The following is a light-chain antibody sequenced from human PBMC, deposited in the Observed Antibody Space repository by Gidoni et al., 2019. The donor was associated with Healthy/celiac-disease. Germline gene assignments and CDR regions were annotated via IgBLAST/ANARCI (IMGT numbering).Light chain of an antibody. CDR2: DAS. CDR3: QQRSNWPLWT. Sequence: ELVLTQSPATLSLSPGEIATLSCRASQSVSSYLAWYQHKPGQAPRLLIYDASNRATGIPARFSGSGSGTDFTLTISSLEPEDFAVYYCQQRSNWPLWTFGQGTKVEIK. J-gene: IGKJ1*01. V-gene: IGKV3-11*01. CDR1: QSVSSY.